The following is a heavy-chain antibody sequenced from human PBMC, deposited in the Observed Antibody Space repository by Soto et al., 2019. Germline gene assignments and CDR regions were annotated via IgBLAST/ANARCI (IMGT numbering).Heavy chain of an antibody. Sequence: AGSLTLSCAGSGFTFSDYYMTWIRQAPGKGLEGVSYINTLSSAIYYADSVKGRFTISRDNAKNSLYLQMNSLRAEDTAVYYCARRLQWQLRPLDSWGRGTLVTVSS. V-gene: IGHV3-11*01. CDR1: GFTFSDYY. CDR2: INTLSSAI. D-gene: IGHD6-19*01. CDR3: ARRLQWQLRPLDS. J-gene: IGHJ4*02.